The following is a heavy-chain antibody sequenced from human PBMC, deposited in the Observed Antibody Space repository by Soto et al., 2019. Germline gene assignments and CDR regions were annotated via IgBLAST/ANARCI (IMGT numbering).Heavy chain of an antibody. CDR3: ASSGGWEGPGMDV. J-gene: IGHJ6*02. V-gene: IGHV3-11*01. CDR1: GFTFSDYY. D-gene: IGHD1-26*01. CDR2: ISSSGSTI. Sequence: QVQLVESGGGLVKPGGSLRLSCAASGFTFSDYYMSWIRQAPGKGLEWVSYISSSGSTIYYADSVKGRFTISRDNAKNSLYRQRNGRRGEDAAVYCCASSGGWEGPGMDVWGQGTQVTVSS.